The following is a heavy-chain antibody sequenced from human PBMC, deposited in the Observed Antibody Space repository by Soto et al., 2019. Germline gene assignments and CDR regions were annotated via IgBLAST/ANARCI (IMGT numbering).Heavy chain of an antibody. J-gene: IGHJ4*02. CDR3: ASGDYGDNTLFDI. D-gene: IGHD4-17*01. CDR1: GFTFSSYG. V-gene: IGHV3-33*01. Sequence: QVQLVESGGGVVQPGRSLRLSCGASGFTFSSYGMHWVRQAPGKGLEWVAVIWYDGSNKYYADSVKGRFTISRDNSKNTLYLQMNSLTAEDTAVYYCASGDYGDNTLFDIWGQGTLVTVSS. CDR2: IWYDGSNK.